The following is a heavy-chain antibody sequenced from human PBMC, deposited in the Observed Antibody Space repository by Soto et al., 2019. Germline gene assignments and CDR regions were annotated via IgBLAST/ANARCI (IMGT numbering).Heavy chain of an antibody. CDR3: ARVIYGGWSTIKDYYYYAMDV. CDR2: ISGGSSRI. Sequence: GGSLRLSCAASGSSFSTYDMNWVRQAPGKGLEWVSYISGGSSRIFYADSVKGRFTISRDNAKNSLYLQMNSLRDEDTGVYYCARVIYGGWSTIKDYYYYAMDVWGQGTTVTAP. V-gene: IGHV3-48*02. CDR1: GSSFSTYD. J-gene: IGHJ6*02. D-gene: IGHD5-12*01.